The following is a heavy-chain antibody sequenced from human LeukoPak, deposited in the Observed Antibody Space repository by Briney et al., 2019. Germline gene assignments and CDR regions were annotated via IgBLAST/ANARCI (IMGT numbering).Heavy chain of an antibody. J-gene: IGHJ4*02. CDR1: GFTFSSYA. D-gene: IGHD3-22*01. CDR2: IKQDGSEK. Sequence: GGSLGLSCAASGFTFSSYAMSWVRQAPGKGLEWVANIKQDGSEKYYVDSVKGRFTISRDNAKNSLYLQMNSLRAEDTAVYYCARDYYDSSGYPVGFDYWGQGTLVTVSS. CDR3: ARDYYDSSGYPVGFDY. V-gene: IGHV3-7*01.